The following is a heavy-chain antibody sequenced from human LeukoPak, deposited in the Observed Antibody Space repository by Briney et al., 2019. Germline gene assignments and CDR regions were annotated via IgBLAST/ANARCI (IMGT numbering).Heavy chain of an antibody. CDR3: ARHPVVVAAYFDY. J-gene: IGHJ4*02. D-gene: IGHD2-15*01. V-gene: IGHV4-39*01. CDR2: IYYSGST. Sequence: SETLSLTCTVSGASISSSGYYSGWLRQPPGKGLEWIGSIYYSGSTYYNPSLKSRVTISVDTSKTQFSLKLSSVTGADTAVYYCARHPVVVAAYFDYWGQGTLVTVSS. CDR1: GASISSSGYY.